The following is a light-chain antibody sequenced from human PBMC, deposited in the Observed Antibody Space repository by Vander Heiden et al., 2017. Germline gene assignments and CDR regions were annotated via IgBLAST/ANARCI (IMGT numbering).Light chain of an antibody. CDR2: GNS. V-gene: IGLV1-40*01. CDR1: SSNIGAGYD. Sequence: QSVLTQPPSVSGAPGQRVTISCTGSSSNIGAGYDVHWYQQLPGTAPKLLIYGNSNRPAGVPDRFSGSKSGTSAPLAITGLQAEDEADYYCQSYDSSVGFGGGTKLTVL. CDR3: QSYDSSVG. J-gene: IGLJ2*01.